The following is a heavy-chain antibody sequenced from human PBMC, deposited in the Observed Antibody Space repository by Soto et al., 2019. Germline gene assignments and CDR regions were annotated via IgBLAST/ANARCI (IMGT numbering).Heavy chain of an antibody. CDR2: IIPILGIA. CDR3: AREPYYDILTGYSPFDY. J-gene: IGHJ4*02. Sequence: QVQLVQSGAEVKKPGSSVKVSCKASGGTFSSYTISWVRQAPGQGLEWMGRIIPILGIANYAQKFQGRVTITADKSTSTAYMELSSLRSEDTAVYYCAREPYYDILTGYSPFDYWGQGTLVTVSS. V-gene: IGHV1-69*08. D-gene: IGHD3-9*01. CDR1: GGTFSSYT.